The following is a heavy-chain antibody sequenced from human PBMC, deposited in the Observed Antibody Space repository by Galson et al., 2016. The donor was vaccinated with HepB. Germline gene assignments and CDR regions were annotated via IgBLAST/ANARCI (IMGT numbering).Heavy chain of an antibody. Sequence: SLRLSCAASGFSFSNYDIHWVRQVTGTGLEWVSAISSAGEPHYAASVRGRITISRENAKNSVYLQMNNLRAEDTAGYFCARDKDGGDDYWGQGTLVTVSS. J-gene: IGHJ4*02. CDR2: ISSAGEP. V-gene: IGHV3-13*05. CDR3: ARDKDGGDDY. D-gene: IGHD2-21*01. CDR1: GFSFSNYD.